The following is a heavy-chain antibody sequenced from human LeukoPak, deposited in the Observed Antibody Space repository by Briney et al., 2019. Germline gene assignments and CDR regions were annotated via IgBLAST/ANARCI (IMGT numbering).Heavy chain of an antibody. D-gene: IGHD5-12*01. CDR2: ISTHNGDT. Sequence: ASVKVSCKASGYTFRNYGISWVRQAPGQGLEWMGWISTHNGDTNYAQKFEGRVTMTTDTFTSTAYMELRSLRSDDTAVYYCSTCSQWLPNLDYWGQGTLVTVSS. CDR3: STCSQWLPNLDY. J-gene: IGHJ4*02. V-gene: IGHV1-18*04. CDR1: GYTFRNYG.